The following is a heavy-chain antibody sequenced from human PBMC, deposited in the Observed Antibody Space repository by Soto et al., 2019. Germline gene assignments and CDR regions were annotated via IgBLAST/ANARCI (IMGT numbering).Heavy chain of an antibody. V-gene: IGHV4-31*03. CDR3: ARDLRPGGYSYGWDYYYGMDV. Sequence: SETLSVTCTVSGGSISSGVYYWSWIRHHPGKGLEWIGYIYYSGSTYYNPSLKSRVTISVDTSKNQFSLKLSSVTAADTAVYYCARDLRPGGYSYGWDYYYGMDVWGQGTTVTVSS. CDR1: GGSISSGVYY. J-gene: IGHJ6*02. D-gene: IGHD5-18*01. CDR2: IYYSGST.